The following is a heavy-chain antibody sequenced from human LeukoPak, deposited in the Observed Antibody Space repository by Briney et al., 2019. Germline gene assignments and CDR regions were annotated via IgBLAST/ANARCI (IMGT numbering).Heavy chain of an antibody. D-gene: IGHD6-6*01. CDR2: MSYDGSNK. CDR3: YRSSSSSDGYYYYGMDV. J-gene: IGHJ6*02. CDR1: GFTFSSYG. V-gene: IGHV3-30*03. Sequence: QTGGSLRLSCAASGFTFSSYGMHWVRQAPGKGLEWVAVMSYDGSNKYYADSVKGRFTISRDNSKNTLYLQMNSLRAEDTAVYYCYRSSSSSDGYYYYGMDVWGQGTTVTVSS.